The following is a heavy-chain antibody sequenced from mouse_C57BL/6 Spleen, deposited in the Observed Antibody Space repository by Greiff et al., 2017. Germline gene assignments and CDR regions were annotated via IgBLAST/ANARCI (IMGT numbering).Heavy chain of an antibody. Sequence: QVHVKQSGPELVKPGASVKLSCKASGYTFTSYDINWVKQRPGQGLEWIGWIYPRAGSTKYNEKFKGKATLTVDTSSSTAYMELHSLTSDDSAVYFCARDHFDYWGQGTTLTVSS. CDR1: GYTFTSYD. CDR3: ARDHFDY. CDR2: IYPRAGST. V-gene: IGHV1-85*01. J-gene: IGHJ2*01.